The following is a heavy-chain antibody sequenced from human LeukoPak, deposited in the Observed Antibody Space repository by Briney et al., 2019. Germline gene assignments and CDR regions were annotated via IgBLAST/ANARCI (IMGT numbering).Heavy chain of an antibody. V-gene: IGHV1-69*04. Sequence: ASVKVSCKASGGTFSSYAISWVRQVPGQGLEWMGRIIPILGIANYAQKFQGRVTITADKSTSTAYMELSSLRSEDTAVYYCARADSGYVHFDYWGQGTLVTVSS. CDR3: ARADSGYVHFDY. CDR2: IIPILGIA. D-gene: IGHD5-12*01. J-gene: IGHJ4*02. CDR1: GGTFSSYA.